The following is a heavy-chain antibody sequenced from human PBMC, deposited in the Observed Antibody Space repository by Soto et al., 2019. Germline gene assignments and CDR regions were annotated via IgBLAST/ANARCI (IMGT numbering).Heavy chain of an antibody. CDR2: IIPIFGTA. CDR1: GGTFSSYA. D-gene: IGHD5-18*01. J-gene: IGHJ6*02. V-gene: IGHV1-69*13. CDR3: ARRGYDYGYESGNYYYGLDV. Sequence: SVKVSCKASGGTFSSYAISWVRQAPGQGLEWMGGIIPIFGTANYAQKFQGRVTITADESTSTAYMELSSLRSEDTAVYYCARRGYDYGYESGNYYYGLDVWGQGTTVTVSS.